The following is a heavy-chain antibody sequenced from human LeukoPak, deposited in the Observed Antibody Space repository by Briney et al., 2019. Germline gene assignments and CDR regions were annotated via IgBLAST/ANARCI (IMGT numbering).Heavy chain of an antibody. CDR1: GFTFRSYG. J-gene: IGHJ4*02. V-gene: IGHV3-33*06. Sequence: GRSLRLSCAASGFTFRSYGMHWVRQAPGKGLEWVAVIWYDGRNKYYADSVKGRFTISRDNSKNTLYLQMNSLRAEDTAVYYCAKRMGDFLSPDYFDYWGQGTLVTVSS. D-gene: IGHD3-3*01. CDR2: IWYDGRNK. CDR3: AKRMGDFLSPDYFDY.